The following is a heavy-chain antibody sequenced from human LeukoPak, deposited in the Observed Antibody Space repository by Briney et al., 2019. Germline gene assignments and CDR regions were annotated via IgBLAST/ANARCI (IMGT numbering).Heavy chain of an antibody. CDR2: IFYSGST. CDR3: ARESLTWLQSRTSWFDP. D-gene: IGHD5-24*01. CDR1: GGSISSSSYY. V-gene: IGHV4-39*07. Sequence: SETLSLTCTVSGGSISSSSYYWGWIRQPPGKGLEWIGNIFYSGSTYYSPSLKSRVTISLDTSRNQFSLKLSSVTAADTAVYYCARESLTWLQSRTSWFDPWGQGTLVTVSS. J-gene: IGHJ5*02.